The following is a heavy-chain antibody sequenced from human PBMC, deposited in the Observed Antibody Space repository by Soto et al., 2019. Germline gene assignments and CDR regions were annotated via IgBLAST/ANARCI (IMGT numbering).Heavy chain of an antibody. D-gene: IGHD3-3*01. Sequence: GASVKISCKASGGTFSSYAISWVRQAPGQGLEWMGGIIPIFGTANYAQKFQGRVTITADKSTSTAYMELSSLRSEDTAVYYCASGAALEWSFDYWGQGTLVTVSS. CDR3: ASGAALEWSFDY. CDR1: GGTFSSYA. CDR2: IIPIFGTA. J-gene: IGHJ4*02. V-gene: IGHV1-69*06.